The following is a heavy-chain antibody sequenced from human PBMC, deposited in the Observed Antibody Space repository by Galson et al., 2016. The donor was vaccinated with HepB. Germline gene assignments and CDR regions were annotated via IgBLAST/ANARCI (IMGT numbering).Heavy chain of an antibody. D-gene: IGHD3-16*01. J-gene: IGHJ6*02. CDR2: VSDDGTNK. Sequence: SLRLSCAASGFSLSNYGMHWVRQAPGKGLEWVAVVSDDGTNKYYADSVKGRFTISKDNSKNTLYLQINSLRGEDTAVYYCARPRGTSYYYYGMDVWGQGTTGSVSS. CDR3: ARPRGTSYYYYGMDV. V-gene: IGHV3-30*03. CDR1: GFSLSNYG.